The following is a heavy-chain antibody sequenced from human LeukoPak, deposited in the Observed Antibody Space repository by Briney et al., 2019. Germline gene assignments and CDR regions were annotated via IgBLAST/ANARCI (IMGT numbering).Heavy chain of an antibody. J-gene: IGHJ4*02. CDR2: IYHSGST. CDR1: GGSISSGGYS. CDR3: ARVTYGSGCYCFDY. V-gene: IGHV4-30-2*01. Sequence: SETLSLTCAVSGGSISSGGYSWSWIRQPPGKGLEWIGYIYHSGSTYYNPSLKSRVTISVDRSKNQFSLKLSSVTAADTAVYYCARVTYGSGCYCFDYWGQGSLVTVSS. D-gene: IGHD3-10*01.